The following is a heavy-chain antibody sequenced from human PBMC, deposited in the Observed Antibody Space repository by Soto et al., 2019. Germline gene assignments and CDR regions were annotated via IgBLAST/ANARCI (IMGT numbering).Heavy chain of an antibody. Sequence: SETLSLTCTVSGGSISSGDYYWSWIRQPPGKGLEWIGYIYYSGSTYYNPSLKSRVTISVDTSKNQFSLKLSSVTAADTAVYYCARVRTSYYYYYGMDVWGQGTTVTV. CDR2: IYYSGST. CDR1: GGSISSGDYY. CDR3: ARVRTSYYYYYGMDV. V-gene: IGHV4-30-4*01. J-gene: IGHJ6*02. D-gene: IGHD2-8*01.